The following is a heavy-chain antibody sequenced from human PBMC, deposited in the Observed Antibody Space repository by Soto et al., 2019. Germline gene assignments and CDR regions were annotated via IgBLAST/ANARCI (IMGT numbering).Heavy chain of an antibody. D-gene: IGHD2-15*01. CDR3: AQRRATATPFDY. CDR1: GFSLSTSGVG. CDR2: IYWDDDK. V-gene: IGHV2-5*02. Sequence: QITLKESGPTLVKPTQTLTLTCTFSGFSLSTSGVGVGWIRQPPGKALEWLALIYWDDDKRYSPSLKSRLTITKDTSKNQVVLTMTSMDPVDTATYYCAQRRATATPFDYWGQGTLVTVSS. J-gene: IGHJ4*02.